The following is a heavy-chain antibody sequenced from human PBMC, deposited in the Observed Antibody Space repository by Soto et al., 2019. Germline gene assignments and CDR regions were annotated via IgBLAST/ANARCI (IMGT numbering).Heavy chain of an antibody. J-gene: IGHJ3*02. CDR1: GGSFNNYV. V-gene: IGHV1-69*06. D-gene: IGHD2-2*02. Sequence: QVQLVQSGAEVRKPGSSVKVSCEASGGSFNNYVISWLRQAPGQGLEWMGGIIPNYEAANYAQKFRGRLTITADKATNTAYMELNSLRPEDTATYYCARYFNAGTLYGAFAIWGQGTTVIVS. CDR3: ARYFNAGTLYGAFAI. CDR2: IIPNYEAA.